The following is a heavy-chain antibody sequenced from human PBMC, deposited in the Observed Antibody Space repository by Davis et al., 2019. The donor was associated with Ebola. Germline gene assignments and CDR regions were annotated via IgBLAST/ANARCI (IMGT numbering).Heavy chain of an antibody. D-gene: IGHD4-17*01. Sequence: SVKVSCKASGYTFTSYYMHWVRQAPGQGLEWMGGIIPIFGTANYAQKFQGRVTITADKSTSTAYMELSSLRSEDTAVYYCARVRAYYGDYDYFDYWGQGTLVTVSS. CDR3: ARVRAYYGDYDYFDY. V-gene: IGHV1-69*06. J-gene: IGHJ4*02. CDR2: IIPIFGTA. CDR1: GYTFTSYY.